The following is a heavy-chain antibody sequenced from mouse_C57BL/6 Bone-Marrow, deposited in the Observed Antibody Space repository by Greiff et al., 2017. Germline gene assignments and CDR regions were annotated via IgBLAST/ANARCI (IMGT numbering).Heavy chain of an antibody. CDR1: GFSLTSYG. J-gene: IGHJ1*03. CDR3: AKRGVYYYGSSYVLGYFDV. V-gene: IGHV2-9*01. D-gene: IGHD1-1*01. CDR2: IVGGGST. Sequence: QVQLKESGPGLVAPSQSLSITCTVSGFSLTSYGVDWVRQPPGKGLEWLGVIVGGGSTNYNSALMSRLGISKDNSKIQVFLKMTSLQTDDTAMYYCAKRGVYYYGSSYVLGYFDVWGTGTTVTVSS.